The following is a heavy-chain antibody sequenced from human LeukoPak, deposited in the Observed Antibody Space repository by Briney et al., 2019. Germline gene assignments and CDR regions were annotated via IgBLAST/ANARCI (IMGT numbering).Heavy chain of an antibody. CDR3: AKEKPKQWLAYFDY. V-gene: IGHV3-23*01. Sequence: GGSLRLSCAVSGFTLSTYAMSWVRQAPGKGLEWVSAISGSGGSTYYADSVKGRFTISRDNSKNTLYLQMNSLRAEDTAVYYCAKEKPKQWLAYFDYWGQGTLVTVSS. D-gene: IGHD6-19*01. CDR2: ISGSGGST. CDR1: GFTLSTYA. J-gene: IGHJ4*02.